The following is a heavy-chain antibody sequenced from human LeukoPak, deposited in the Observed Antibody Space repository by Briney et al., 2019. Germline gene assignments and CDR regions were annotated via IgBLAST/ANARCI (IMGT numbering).Heavy chain of an antibody. J-gene: IGHJ4*02. CDR3: ARSGDYGDYTAY. V-gene: IGHV3-48*02. Sequence: GGSLRLSCAASGFTFSSYNMNCVRQAPGKGLEWVSYISTSSRNIQYADSVKGRFTISRDNAKNSVYLQMNSLRDEDTAVYYCARSGDYGDYTAYWGQGTLVTVSS. CDR2: ISTSSRNI. D-gene: IGHD4-17*01. CDR1: GFTFSSYN.